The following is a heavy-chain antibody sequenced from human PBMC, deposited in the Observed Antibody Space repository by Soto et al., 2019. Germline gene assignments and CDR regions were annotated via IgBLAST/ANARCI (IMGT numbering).Heavy chain of an antibody. CDR3: AREGYTFGPGAVSGAFDI. V-gene: IGHV1-69*12. D-gene: IGHD4-4*01. Sequence: QVQLVQSGAEVRRPGSSVKVSCKASGGTFGSNAISWVRQAPGQGLEWMGGIIPIFGTTNNAQKFQGRVTLTADESTNTAYMELSSLRSEDTAIYYCAREGYTFGPGAVSGAFDIWGQGTVVTVSS. J-gene: IGHJ3*02. CDR2: IIPIFGTT. CDR1: GGTFGSNA.